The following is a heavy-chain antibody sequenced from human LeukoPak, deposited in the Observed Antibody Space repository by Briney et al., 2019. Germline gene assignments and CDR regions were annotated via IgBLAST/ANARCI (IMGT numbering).Heavy chain of an antibody. V-gene: IGHV3-73*01. CDR3: RDRGTYNWFDP. CDR2: IYKQQNLYHT. D-gene: IGHD2-8*01. CDR1: GVIFSGST. Sequence: GGSLTLSCAASGVIFSGSTVHWVRQSSGGGLEWVGHIYKQQNLYHTAYAESVKGRFTISRDDSKDTGFLHMDSLKTEDTALYCTRDRGTYNWFDPWGQGTLVTVSS. J-gene: IGHJ5*02.